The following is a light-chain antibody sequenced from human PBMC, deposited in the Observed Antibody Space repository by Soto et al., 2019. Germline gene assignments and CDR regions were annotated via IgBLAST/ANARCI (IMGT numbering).Light chain of an antibody. CDR3: QQYGTLIT. V-gene: IGKV1-5*01. CDR1: QSISSW. J-gene: IGKJ5*01. CDR2: DAS. Sequence: DIFTITCRASQSISSWLAWYKQKPGNAPKFLIYDASSLESGVPSGFSGSGSGTEFTLTISRMKPDDFATYYCQQYGTLITFGQGTRLEIK.